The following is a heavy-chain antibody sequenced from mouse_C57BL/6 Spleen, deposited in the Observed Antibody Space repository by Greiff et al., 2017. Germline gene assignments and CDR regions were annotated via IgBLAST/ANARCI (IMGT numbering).Heavy chain of an antibody. J-gene: IGHJ4*01. Sequence: QVQLQQSGPGLVQPSQSLSITCTVSGFSLPSYGVHWVRQSPGKGLEWLGVIWSGGSPDYNAAFISRLSISKYNSKSQLFFKMNSLQADDTAIYYCARTTVVAPLDYWGQGTSVTVSS. CDR2: IWSGGSP. V-gene: IGHV2-2*01. CDR3: ARTTVVAPLDY. D-gene: IGHD1-1*01. CDR1: GFSLPSYG.